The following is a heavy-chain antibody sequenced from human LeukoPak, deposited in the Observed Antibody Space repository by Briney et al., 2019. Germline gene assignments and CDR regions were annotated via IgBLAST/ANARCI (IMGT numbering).Heavy chain of an antibody. CDR3: ATRDESRTDVTPCDH. V-gene: IGHV4-4*02. Sequence: SGTLSLTCGVSGASTSSGNRWTWVRQPPGKGLEWIGEIHHSGTTNYNPSLKPRVSISVDKSRNQFSLDLTSVTGADTAVYYCATRDESRTDVTPCDHWGQGALVTVSS. CDR1: GASTSSGNR. J-gene: IGHJ4*02. D-gene: IGHD5-24*01. CDR2: IHHSGTT.